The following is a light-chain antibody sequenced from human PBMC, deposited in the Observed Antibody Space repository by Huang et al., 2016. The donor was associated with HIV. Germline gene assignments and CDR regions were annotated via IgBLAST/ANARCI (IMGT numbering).Light chain of an antibody. CDR3: QQAKTFPYT. J-gene: IGKJ2*01. V-gene: IGKV1-12*01. Sequence: DIQMTQSPSSVSASVGDTVTITCRASPDIGNWLAWYQQRSGKAPNLLVYDASSLQGGVPSRFSGSGSGTHFTLTITNLQPDDSATYYCQQAKTFPYTFGQGTKL. CDR2: DAS. CDR1: PDIGNW.